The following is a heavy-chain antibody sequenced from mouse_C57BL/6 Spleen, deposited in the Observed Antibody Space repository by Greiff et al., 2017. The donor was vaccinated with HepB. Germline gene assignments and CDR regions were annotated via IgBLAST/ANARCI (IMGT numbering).Heavy chain of an antibody. Sequence: QVQLKQPGTELVKPGASVKLSCKASGYTFTSYWMHWVKQRPGQGLEWIGNINPSNGGTNYNEKFKSKATLTVDKSSSTAYMQLSSLTSEDSAVYYCAGPYYSNYGWYFDVWGTGTTVTVSS. V-gene: IGHV1-53*01. J-gene: IGHJ1*03. D-gene: IGHD2-5*01. CDR2: INPSNGGT. CDR1: GYTFTSYW. CDR3: AGPYYSNYGWYFDV.